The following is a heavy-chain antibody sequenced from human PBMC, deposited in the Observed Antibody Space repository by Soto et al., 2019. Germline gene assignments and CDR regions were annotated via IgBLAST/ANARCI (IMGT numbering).Heavy chain of an antibody. CDR1: GGTFSSYA. Sequence: QVQLVQSGAEVKKPGSSVKVSCKASGGTFSSYAISWVRQAPGQGLEWMGGIIPIFGTANYAQKFQGRVTGAADEATSTAYRELSGLGSEGTAVYYCAGGRRLSSSGSMGFGDWGQGTLVTVSS. CDR2: IIPIFGTA. D-gene: IGHD3-22*01. J-gene: IGHJ4*02. CDR3: AGGRRLSSSGSMGFGD. V-gene: IGHV1-69*12.